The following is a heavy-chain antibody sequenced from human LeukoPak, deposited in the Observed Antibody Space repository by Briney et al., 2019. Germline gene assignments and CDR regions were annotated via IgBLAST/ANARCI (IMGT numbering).Heavy chain of an antibody. J-gene: IGHJ4*02. D-gene: IGHD6-19*01. CDR3: ARGSGSYSGAADY. V-gene: IGHV4-34*01. Sequence: LETLSLTCSVHGSSFTGYYWSWIRQPPGKGLEWIGERNHRGSSYFNPSFESRVTISLDTSRKQFSLNLTSVTAADTAFYYCARGSGSYSGAADYWGQGTLVTVSS. CDR1: GSSFTGYY. CDR2: RNHRGSS.